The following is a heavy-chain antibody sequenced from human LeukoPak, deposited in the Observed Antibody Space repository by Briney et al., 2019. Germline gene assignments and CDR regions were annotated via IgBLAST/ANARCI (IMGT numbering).Heavy chain of an antibody. D-gene: IGHD2-2*01. CDR3: ARHFLVGAFDI. J-gene: IGHJ3*02. CDR2: ISGSSSYI. V-gene: IGHV3-21*01. CDR1: GFTFSSYS. Sequence: PGGSLRLSCAASGFTFSSYSMNWVRQAPGKGLEWVSSISGSSSYIYYADSVKGRFTISRDNAKNSLYLQMNSLRAEDTAVYYCARHFLVGAFDIWGQGTMVTVSS.